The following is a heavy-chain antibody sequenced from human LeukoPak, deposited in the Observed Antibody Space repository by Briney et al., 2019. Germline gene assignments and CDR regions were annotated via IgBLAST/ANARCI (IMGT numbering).Heavy chain of an antibody. D-gene: IGHD3-22*01. CDR3: ARGAGDYYDSSGYYYETIWFDP. V-gene: IGHV3-21*01. CDR1: GFTLSGYT. J-gene: IGHJ5*02. CDR2: ITGGNSDI. Sequence: PGGSLRLSCAASGFTLSGYTFNWVRQAPGKGLEWVSSITGGNSDIYYADSVKGRFTISRDNAKNSLYLQMNSLGVEDTAVYYCARGAGDYYDSSGYYYETIWFDPWGQGTLVTVSS.